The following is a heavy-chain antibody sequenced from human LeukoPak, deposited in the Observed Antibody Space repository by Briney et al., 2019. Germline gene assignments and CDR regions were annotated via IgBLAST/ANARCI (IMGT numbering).Heavy chain of an antibody. Sequence: GGSLRLSCAASGFTFSSYDMHWVRQATGKGLERVSAIGTAGDTYYPGSVKGRFTISRENARNPLYLQMNSLRAGDTAVYYCARGLYSSGWSPWGQGTLVTVSS. CDR2: IGTAGDT. CDR3: ARGLYSSGWSP. CDR1: GFTFSSYD. V-gene: IGHV3-13*01. J-gene: IGHJ4*02. D-gene: IGHD6-19*01.